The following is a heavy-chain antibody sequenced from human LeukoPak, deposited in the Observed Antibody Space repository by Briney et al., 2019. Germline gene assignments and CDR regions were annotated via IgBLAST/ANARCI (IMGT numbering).Heavy chain of an antibody. Sequence: ASVKVSCKASGYTFTGYYMHWVRQAPGQGLDWMGWINPHRGGTNYAQKFQGRVTMTRDTSISTAYMELSRLRSDDTAVYYCARGGVLEGFDYWGQGTLVTVSS. CDR1: GYTFTGYY. D-gene: IGHD5-24*01. CDR2: INPHRGGT. J-gene: IGHJ4*02. CDR3: ARGGVLEGFDY. V-gene: IGHV1-2*02.